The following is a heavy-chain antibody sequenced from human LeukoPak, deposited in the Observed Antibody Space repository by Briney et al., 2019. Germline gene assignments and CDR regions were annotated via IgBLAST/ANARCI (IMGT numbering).Heavy chain of an antibody. CDR2: ISYDGSNK. J-gene: IGHJ1*01. CDR3: APYSSLNRREFQY. CDR1: GFTFSSYA. D-gene: IGHD3-22*01. Sequence: GGSLRLSCAASGFTFSSYAMHWVRQAPGKGLEWVAVISYDGSNKYYADSVKGRFTISRDNSKNTLYLQMNSLRAEDTAVYYCAPYSSLNRREFQYWGQGTLLTVSS. V-gene: IGHV3-30-3*01.